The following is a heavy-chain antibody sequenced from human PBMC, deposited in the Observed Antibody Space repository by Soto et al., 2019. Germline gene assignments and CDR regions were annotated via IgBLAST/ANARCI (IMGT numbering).Heavy chain of an antibody. J-gene: IGHJ6*01. CDR2: IYYSWST. V-gene: IGHV4-59*01. D-gene: IGHD6-6*01. CDR3: ERGGSSVSYYYCYGMEV. Sequence: SSSXSLTCTLSARCIIIYYFILIRHPAGKGLEWIGYIYYSWSTKYNPSLKTRVTISVDTSKNQLSLKLSAGTAADTAVYYCERGGSSVSYYYCYGMEVCGPGTTV. CDR1: ARCIIIYY.